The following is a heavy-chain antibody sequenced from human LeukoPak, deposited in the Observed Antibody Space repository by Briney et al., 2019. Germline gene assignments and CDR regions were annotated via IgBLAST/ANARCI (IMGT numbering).Heavy chain of an antibody. CDR2: ISSSGSTI. D-gene: IGHD6-13*01. J-gene: IGHJ6*02. Sequence: GGSLRLSCAASGFTFSDYYMSWIRQAPGKGLEWVSYISSSGSTIYYADSVKGRFTISRDNAKNSLYLQMNSLRAEDTAVYYCARDLVRENYYGMDVWGQGTLVTVSS. CDR3: ARDLVRENYYGMDV. CDR1: GFTFSDYY. V-gene: IGHV3-11*01.